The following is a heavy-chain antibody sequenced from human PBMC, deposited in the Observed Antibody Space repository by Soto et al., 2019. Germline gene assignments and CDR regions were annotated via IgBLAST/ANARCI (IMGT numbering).Heavy chain of an antibody. D-gene: IGHD3-3*01. Sequence: QVQLVQSGSEVKKPGTSVKVSCKASGYNFIDHYIHWVRQAPGQGLEWMGWINPQNGATSLSQKFKYRVIMTSDTSIRTVFMELNNLRSDETALYYCAREPLIIGHITNLGEASPGVLEYWGQGTPVTVSS. CDR2: INPQNGAT. J-gene: IGHJ4*02. CDR1: GYNFIDHY. V-gene: IGHV1-2*02. CDR3: AREPLIIGHITNLGEASPGVLEY.